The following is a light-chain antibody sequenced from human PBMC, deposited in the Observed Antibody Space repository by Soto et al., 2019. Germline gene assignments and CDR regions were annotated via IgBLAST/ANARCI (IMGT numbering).Light chain of an antibody. CDR3: SSYTTTYTRVY. V-gene: IGLV2-14*03. CDR1: TSDIGAYNY. J-gene: IGLJ2*01. Sequence: QSALTQPASVSGSPGQSITISCTGTTSDIGAYNYVSWFQQHPGKAPKLMIYEVNNRPSGISSRFSGSKSGNTASLTISGLQAEDEADYYCSSYTTTYTRVYFGGGTQLTVL. CDR2: EVN.